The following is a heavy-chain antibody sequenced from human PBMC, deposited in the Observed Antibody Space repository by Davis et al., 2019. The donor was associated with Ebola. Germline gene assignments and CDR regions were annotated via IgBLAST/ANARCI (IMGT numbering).Heavy chain of an antibody. D-gene: IGHD3-3*01. Sequence: PGGSLSLSCDASGFTVSNNYTNWVRQAPGKGLESVSVIYNVFTMYYPDSVKGRFTISRDNAKNSLYLQMNSLRAEDTAVYYCARGGPEDYDFWSGYYRGGYYGMDVWGQGTTVTVSS. CDR1: GFTVSNNY. CDR2: IYNVFTM. V-gene: IGHV3-53*01. CDR3: ARGGPEDYDFWSGYYRGGYYGMDV. J-gene: IGHJ6*02.